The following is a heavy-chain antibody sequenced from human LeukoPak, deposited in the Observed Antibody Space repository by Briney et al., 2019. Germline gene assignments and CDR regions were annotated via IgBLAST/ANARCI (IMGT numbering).Heavy chain of an antibody. V-gene: IGHV4-38-2*02. CDR3: ARHNSGGYYGAFDY. CDR2: IYHSGTT. D-gene: IGHD1-26*01. Sequence: SETLSLTCTVSGYSISSANYWGWIRQPPGKGLEGVGSIYHSGTTFYDPPLKSRVTISIDTSKNQLSLKLTSVTAADTALYYCARHNSGGYYGAFDYWGRGTLVTVSS. CDR1: GYSISSANY. J-gene: IGHJ4*02.